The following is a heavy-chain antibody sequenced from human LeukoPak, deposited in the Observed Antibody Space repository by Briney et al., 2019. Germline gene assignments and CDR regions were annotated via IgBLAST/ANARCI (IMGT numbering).Heavy chain of an antibody. CDR1: GYTFTSYA. Sequence: ASVKVSCKASGYTFTSYAMHWVRQAPGQRLEWMGWINAGNGNTKYSQKFQGIVTITADKSTSTAYMELSSLRSEDTAVYYCARDAARYGSGALRASPFDYWGQGTLVTVSS. D-gene: IGHD3-10*01. J-gene: IGHJ4*02. CDR2: INAGNGNT. CDR3: ARDAARYGSGALRASPFDY. V-gene: IGHV1-3*01.